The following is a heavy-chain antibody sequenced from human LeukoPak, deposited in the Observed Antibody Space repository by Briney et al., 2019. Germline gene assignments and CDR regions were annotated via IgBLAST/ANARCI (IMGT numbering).Heavy chain of an antibody. V-gene: IGHV3-23*01. D-gene: IGHD1-1*01. CDR2: ISGSGGST. J-gene: IGHJ4*02. CDR1: GFTFSSFA. Sequence: GGSLRLSCAASGFTFSSFAMSWVRQAPGKGLEWVSAISGSGGSTYYADSVKGRFTISRDNSNNTLYLQMNSLTVEDTAVYYCARDSRIQLDYWGQGTLVTVSS. CDR3: ARDSRIQLDY.